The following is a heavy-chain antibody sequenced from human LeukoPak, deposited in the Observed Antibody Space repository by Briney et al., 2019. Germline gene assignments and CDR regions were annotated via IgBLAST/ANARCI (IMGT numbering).Heavy chain of an antibody. CDR1: GYTFTSYG. CDR2: ISAYNGNT. V-gene: IGHV1-18*01. J-gene: IGHJ4*02. Sequence: ASVKVSCKASGYTFTSYGINWVRQAPGQGPEWMGWISAYNGNTKYAQNLQGRVTMTTDTSTSTAYMELRSLRSDDTAVYYCTRDLPYSSSWESIDYWGQGTLVTVSS. D-gene: IGHD6-13*01. CDR3: TRDLPYSSSWESIDY.